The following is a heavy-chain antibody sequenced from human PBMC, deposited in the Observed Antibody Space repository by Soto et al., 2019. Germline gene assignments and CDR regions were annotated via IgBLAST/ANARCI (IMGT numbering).Heavy chain of an antibody. CDR2: LSGSGGST. J-gene: IGHJ4*02. CDR3: AKIYSSSWFAGVDY. Sequence: EVQLLESGGGLVQPGGSLRLSCAASGFTFSTYAMSWVRQAPGKGLEWVSTLSGSGGSTFYADSVKGRFTISRDTSKNTLYRQMNSLRAEDTAVYYCAKIYSSSWFAGVDYWGQGTLVTVSS. D-gene: IGHD6-13*01. V-gene: IGHV3-23*01. CDR1: GFTFSTYA.